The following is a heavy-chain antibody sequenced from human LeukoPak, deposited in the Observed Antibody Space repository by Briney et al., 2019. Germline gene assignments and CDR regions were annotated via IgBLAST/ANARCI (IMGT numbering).Heavy chain of an antibody. Sequence: GGSLRLYCAASGFVFRSLWMHWVRQAPGKGLEWVSRIDNDGSSAMYGDSVKGRFTISRDNAKNTLYLQMDSLRDEDTGVYFCARGVVAGFDSWGQGTLVTVSS. CDR1: GFVFRSLW. V-gene: IGHV3-74*03. D-gene: IGHD6-19*01. CDR3: ARGVVAGFDS. CDR2: IDNDGSSA. J-gene: IGHJ4*02.